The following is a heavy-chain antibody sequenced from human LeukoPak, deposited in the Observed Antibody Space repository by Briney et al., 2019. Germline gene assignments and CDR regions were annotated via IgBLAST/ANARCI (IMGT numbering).Heavy chain of an antibody. CDR3: ASSPLGSSWAYLNY. CDR2: IYTSGST. Sequence: SETLSLTCTVSGVSISSYYWRWIRQPAGKGLEWIGRIYTSGSTNYNPSLKSRVTMSVDTSKNQFSLKLSSVTAADTAVYYCASSPLGSSWAYLNYWGQGTLVTVSS. J-gene: IGHJ4*02. V-gene: IGHV4-4*07. D-gene: IGHD6-13*01. CDR1: GVSISSYY.